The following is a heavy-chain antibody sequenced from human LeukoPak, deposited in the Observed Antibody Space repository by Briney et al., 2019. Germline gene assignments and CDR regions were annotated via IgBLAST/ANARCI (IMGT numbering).Heavy chain of an antibody. Sequence: GGSLRLSCAAYGFTVSSNYMSWVRQAPGKGLEWVSIIYSGGSTYYADSVKGRFTISRDNSKNTLYLQMNSLRAEDTAVYYCARDKSSPHAFDIWGQGTMVTVSS. CDR3: ARDKSSPHAFDI. V-gene: IGHV3-53*01. J-gene: IGHJ3*02. CDR2: IYSGGST. CDR1: GFTVSSNY.